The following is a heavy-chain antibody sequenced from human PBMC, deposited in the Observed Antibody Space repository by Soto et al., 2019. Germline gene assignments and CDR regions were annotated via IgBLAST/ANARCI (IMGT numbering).Heavy chain of an antibody. V-gene: IGHV3-30*18. D-gene: IGHD5-12*01. CDR2: ISYDGSNK. CDR1: GFTFSSYG. J-gene: IGHJ4*02. Sequence: PGGSLRLSCAASGFTFSSYGMHWVRQAPGKGLEWVAVISYDGSNKYYADSVKGRFTISRDNSKNTLYLQMNSLRAEDTAMYYCAKASEPGYDRDYYFDYWGQGTLVTVSS. CDR3: AKASEPGYDRDYYFDY.